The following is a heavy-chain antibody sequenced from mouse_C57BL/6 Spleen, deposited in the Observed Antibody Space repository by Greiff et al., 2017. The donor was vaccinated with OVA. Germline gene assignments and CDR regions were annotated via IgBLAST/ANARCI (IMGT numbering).Heavy chain of an antibody. D-gene: IGHD1-1*01. CDR2: IDPETGGT. CDR3: TSGTTVNWYFDV. J-gene: IGHJ1*03. CDR1: GYTFTDYE. V-gene: IGHV1-15*01. Sequence: QVQLQQSGAELVRPGASVTLSCKASGYTFTDYEMHWVKQTPVHGLEWIGAIDPETGGTAYNQKFKGKAILTADKSSSTAYMELRSLTSEDSAVYYCTSGTTVNWYFDVWGTGTTVTVSS.